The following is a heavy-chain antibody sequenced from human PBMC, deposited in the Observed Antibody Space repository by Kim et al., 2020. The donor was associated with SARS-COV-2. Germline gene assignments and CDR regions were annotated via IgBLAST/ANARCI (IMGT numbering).Heavy chain of an antibody. D-gene: IGHD3-10*01. V-gene: IGHV3-7*03. CDR1: GFTFRNYW. J-gene: IGHJ4*02. CDR2: INQDGSVM. Sequence: GGSLRLSCATSGFTFRNYWMNWVRQAPGKGLEWVAAINQDGSVMQYVDSVKGRLTISRDNAKNSLFLQMNSLRAEDTAVYYCGRVRRGEAGITCWGQGTLVTVSS. CDR3: GRVRRGEAGITC.